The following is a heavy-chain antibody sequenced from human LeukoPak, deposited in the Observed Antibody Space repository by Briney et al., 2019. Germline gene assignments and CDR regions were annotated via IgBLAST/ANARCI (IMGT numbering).Heavy chain of an antibody. CDR1: GGSITSHC. CDR2: VHYSGST. Sequence: SETLSLTCTVSGGSITSHCWSWIRQPPGKGLECIGTVHYSGSTFYNPSLKSRVNISVDTSKNQFSLQLRSLTAADTAVYYCARLFFVINTWGQGTLVTVSS. J-gene: IGHJ5*02. V-gene: IGHV4-59*04. CDR3: ARLFFVINT. D-gene: IGHD2-21*01.